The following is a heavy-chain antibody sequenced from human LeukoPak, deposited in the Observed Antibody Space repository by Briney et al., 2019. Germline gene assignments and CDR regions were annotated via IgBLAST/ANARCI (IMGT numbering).Heavy chain of an antibody. D-gene: IGHD3-10*01. V-gene: IGHV3-30-3*01. CDR3: ARVGYYSSGPFSYFDY. CDR1: GFTFSTYE. J-gene: IGHJ4*02. CDR2: ISYDGSNE. Sequence: PGGSLRLSCAASGFTFSTYEMNWVRQAPGEGLEWVAVISYDGSNEYYADSVKGRFTISRDSSENTLYLQMNSLRVEDTAVYYCARVGYYSSGPFSYFDYWGQGTLVTVSS.